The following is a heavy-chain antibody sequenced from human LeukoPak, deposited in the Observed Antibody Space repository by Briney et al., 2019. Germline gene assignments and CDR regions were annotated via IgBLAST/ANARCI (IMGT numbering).Heavy chain of an antibody. D-gene: IGHD1-26*01. CDR2: TYYRSKWYY. CDR1: GDSVSNNSAA. CDR3: ARDPVGGSTIFDY. J-gene: IGHJ4*02. Sequence: SQTLSLTCAISGDSVSNNSAAWNWIRQSPSRGLEWLGSTYYRSKWYYDYAVAVKSRISINPDTSKNQFSLQLSSVTPEDTAVYYCARDPVGGSTIFDYWGQGTLVTVSS. V-gene: IGHV6-1*01.